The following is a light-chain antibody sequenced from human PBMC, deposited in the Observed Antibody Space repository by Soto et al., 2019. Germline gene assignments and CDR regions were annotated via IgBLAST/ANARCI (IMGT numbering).Light chain of an antibody. CDR2: NTN. CDR3: VLYMGSGISV. CDR1: SGSVSTSYY. J-gene: IGLJ3*02. Sequence: QAVVTQETSFSVSPGRTVTLTCGLSSGSVSTSYYPSWYQQTPGQAPRTLIYNTNTRSSGVPDRFSGSILGNKAALTITGAQADDESDYYCVLYMGSGISVFGGGTKLTVL. V-gene: IGLV8-61*01.